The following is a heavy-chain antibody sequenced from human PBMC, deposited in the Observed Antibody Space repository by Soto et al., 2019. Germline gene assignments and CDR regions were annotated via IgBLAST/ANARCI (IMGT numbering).Heavy chain of an antibody. V-gene: IGHV3-30-3*01. CDR3: ARDDEGGSDCDLGY. CDR1: GFTLSSHA. J-gene: IGHJ4*02. Sequence: QVQLVESGGGVVQPGRSLRLSCAVSGFTLSSHAMRWVRQAPGKGLEWVALILSDGSNKYYADSVKGRFTTSRDNSKNTMYLQMNSLSVEVTAVYYCARDDEGGSDCDLGYWGQGALVTVSS. D-gene: IGHD1-26*01. CDR2: ILSDGSNK.